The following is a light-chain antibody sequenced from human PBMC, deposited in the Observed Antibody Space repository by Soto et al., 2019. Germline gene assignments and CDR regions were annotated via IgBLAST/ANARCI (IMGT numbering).Light chain of an antibody. Sequence: QSALTQPASVSGSPGQSITISCTGTSSDIGHYDYVSWYQQHPGKAPKLMIYDVTKRPSGVPDRFSGSKSGNTASLTVSALQAEDEADYYCSSYTDRKNLVFGTGTKLTVL. V-gene: IGLV2-8*01. CDR2: DVT. CDR3: SSYTDRKNLV. CDR1: SSDIGHYDY. J-gene: IGLJ1*01.